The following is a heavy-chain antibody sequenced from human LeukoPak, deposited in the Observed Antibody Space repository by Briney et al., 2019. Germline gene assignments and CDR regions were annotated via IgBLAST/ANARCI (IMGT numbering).Heavy chain of an antibody. V-gene: IGHV3-33*01. CDR3: ARSQNYGGLSPFDY. J-gene: IGHJ4*02. CDR2: IWYDGSNK. Sequence: PGRSLRLSCAASGFTLSSYGMHWVRQAPGKGLEWVAVIWYDGSNKYYADSVKGRFTISRDNSKNTLYLQMNSLRAEDTAVYYCARSQNYGGLSPFDYWGQGTLVTVSS. D-gene: IGHD4-17*01. CDR1: GFTLSSYG.